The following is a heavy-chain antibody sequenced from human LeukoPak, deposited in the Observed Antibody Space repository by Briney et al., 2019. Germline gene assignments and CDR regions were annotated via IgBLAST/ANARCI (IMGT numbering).Heavy chain of an antibody. V-gene: IGHV3-23*01. CDR2: ISGSGTIT. CDR3: AYLGLSSDWNDVPGPQIDY. J-gene: IGHJ4*02. CDR1: GFTFTDYA. D-gene: IGHD1-1*01. Sequence: GGSLRLSCAASGFTFTDYAMNWVRQAPGKGLEWVSTISGSGTITYYADSVRGRFTISRDYSTNTLYLQMSSLRAEDTAIYYCAYLGLSSDWNDVPGPQIDYWGQGTPVTVSS.